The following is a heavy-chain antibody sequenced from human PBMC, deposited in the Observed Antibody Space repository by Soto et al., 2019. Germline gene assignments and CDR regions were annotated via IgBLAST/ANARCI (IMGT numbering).Heavy chain of an antibody. J-gene: IGHJ3*02. CDR3: ARVVSYEGDAFDI. V-gene: IGHV4-59*01. CDR2: IYYSGST. D-gene: IGHD5-18*01. CDR1: GGSISSYY. Sequence: QVQLQESGPGLVKPSETLSLTCTVSGGSISSYYWSWIRQPPGKGLEWIGYIYYSGSTNYNPSLKSRVTISVDTSKNQFSLKMSSVTAADTAVYYCARVVSYEGDAFDIWGQGTMVTVSS.